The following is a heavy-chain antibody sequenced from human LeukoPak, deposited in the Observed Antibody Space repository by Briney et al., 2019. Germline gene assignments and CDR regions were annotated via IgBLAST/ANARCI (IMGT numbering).Heavy chain of an antibody. CDR3: SEKETTSAGHHDY. CDR2: ITGSGGVT. J-gene: IGHJ4*02. Sequence: GGSLRLSCEVSGFTFSNYAMTWVRQAPGKGLQWVSSITGSGGVTNHADSVKGRFTISRDNSKNTLYLQMNSLRAEDTAVYYCSEKETTSAGHHDYWGQGTLVTVSS. V-gene: IGHV3-23*01. CDR1: GFTFSNYA.